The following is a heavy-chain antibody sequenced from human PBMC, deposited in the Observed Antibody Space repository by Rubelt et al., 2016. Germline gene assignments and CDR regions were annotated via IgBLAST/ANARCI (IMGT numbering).Heavy chain of an antibody. CDR1: GGSFSGYY. CDR3: ARDVVSYSSSWYGEGDFDI. Sequence: QVQLQQWGAGLLKPSETLSLTCAVYGGSFSGYYWSWIRQPPGKGLEWVSYISSSSSYTNYADSVKGRFTISRDNAKNSLYLQMNSLRAEDTAVYYCARDVVSYSSSWYGEGDFDIWGQGTMVTVSS. CDR2: ISSSSSYT. J-gene: IGHJ3*02. D-gene: IGHD6-13*01. V-gene: IGHV3-11*05.